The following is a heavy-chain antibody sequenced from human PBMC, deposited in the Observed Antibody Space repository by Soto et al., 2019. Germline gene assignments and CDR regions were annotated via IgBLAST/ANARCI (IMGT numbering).Heavy chain of an antibody. V-gene: IGHV3-73*01. CDR1: GFSFSGAP. J-gene: IGHJ4*02. CDR3: TTHAQGSSALS. Sequence: GVSLRLSFAASGFSFSGAPMHWFRQASGKGLEWVGRIRSKANNYATTYAAAVKGRFTISRDDSKNMAYLQMNSLKTEDTAVYYCTTHAQGSSALSWGQGTLVTVSS. CDR2: IRSKANNYAT. D-gene: IGHD6-13*01.